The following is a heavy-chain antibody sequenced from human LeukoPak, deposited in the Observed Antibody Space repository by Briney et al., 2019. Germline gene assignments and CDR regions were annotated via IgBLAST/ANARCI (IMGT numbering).Heavy chain of an antibody. V-gene: IGHV4-39*07. D-gene: IGHD5-18*01. J-gene: IGHJ4*02. Sequence: NTSVTLSLTCIVSGGSISSSSYYWGWIRQPPGEGLEWIGSIYYSGSTYYNPSLKSRVTISVDTSKNQFSLKLSSVTAADTAVYYCARERVYSYGFFVGSYYFDYWGQGTLVTVSS. CDR3: ARERVYSYGFFVGSYYFDY. CDR1: GGSISSSSYY. CDR2: IYYSGST.